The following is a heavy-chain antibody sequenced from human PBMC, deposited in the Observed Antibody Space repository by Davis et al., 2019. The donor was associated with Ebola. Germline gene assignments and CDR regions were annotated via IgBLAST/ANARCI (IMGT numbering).Heavy chain of an antibody. CDR3: ARLYCGAGSCSCDY. Sequence: SETLSLTCTVSGGSINTFYWNWIRQPPGKGLEWIGNVYHSGTTSYSPSLKSRVTISVDTSKNQFSLKLISVTAADTAMYYCARLYCGAGSCSCDYWGQGALVTVSS. J-gene: IGHJ4*02. D-gene: IGHD2-15*01. V-gene: IGHV4-59*01. CDR2: VYHSGTT. CDR1: GGSINTFY.